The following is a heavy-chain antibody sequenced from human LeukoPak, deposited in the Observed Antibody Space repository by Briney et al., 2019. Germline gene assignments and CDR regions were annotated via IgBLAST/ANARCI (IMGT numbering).Heavy chain of an antibody. CDR2: INHSGST. CDR1: GGSFSGYY. CDR3: ARQGPVLWYFDL. Sequence: SETLSLTCAVYGGSFSGYYWSWIRQPPGKGLEWIGEINHSGSTNYNPSLKSRVTISVDTSKNQFSLKLSSVTAADTAVYYCARQGPVLWYFDLWGRGTLVLVSA. J-gene: IGHJ2*01. V-gene: IGHV4-34*01.